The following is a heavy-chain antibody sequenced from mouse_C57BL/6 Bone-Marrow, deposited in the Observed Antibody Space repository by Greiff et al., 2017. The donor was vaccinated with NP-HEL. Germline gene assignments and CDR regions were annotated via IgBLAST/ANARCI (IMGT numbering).Heavy chain of an antibody. CDR2: IHPNSGST. J-gene: IGHJ1*03. V-gene: IGHV1-64*01. CDR1: GYTFTSYW. CDR3: AREVPSWYFDV. Sequence: QVQLKQPGAELVKPGASVKLSCKASGYTFTSYWMHWVKQRPGQGLEWIGMIHPNSGSTNYNEKFKSKATLTVDKSSSTAYMQLSSLTSEDSAVYYCAREVPSWYFDVWGTGTTVTVSS.